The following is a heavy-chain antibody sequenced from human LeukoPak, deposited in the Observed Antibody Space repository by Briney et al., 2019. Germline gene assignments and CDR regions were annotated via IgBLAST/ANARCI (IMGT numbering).Heavy chain of an antibody. CDR1: GFTFSSYA. CDR2: ISYDGSNK. J-gene: IGHJ1*01. V-gene: IGHV3-30-3*01. D-gene: IGHD6-13*01. Sequence: GGSLRLSCAASGFTFSSYAMHWVRQAPGKGLGWVAVISYDGSNKYYADSVKGRFTISRDNSKNTLYLQMNSLRAEDTAVYYCARLYSSSWYAFFQHWGQGTLVTVSS. CDR3: ARLYSSSWYAFFQH.